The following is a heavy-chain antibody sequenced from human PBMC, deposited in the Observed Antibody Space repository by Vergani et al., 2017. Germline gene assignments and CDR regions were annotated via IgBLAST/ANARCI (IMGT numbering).Heavy chain of an antibody. Sequence: QVQLQESGPGLVKPSQTLSLTCTVSGGSISSGSYYWGWIRQPPGKGLEWIGEINHSGSTNYNPSLKSRVTISVDTSKNQFSLKLSSVTAADTAVYYCARTFYDSSGYIWGNWFDPWGQGTLVTVSS. CDR3: ARTFYDSSGYIWGNWFDP. CDR2: INHSGST. J-gene: IGHJ5*02. CDR1: GGSISSGSYY. V-gene: IGHV4-39*07. D-gene: IGHD3-22*01.